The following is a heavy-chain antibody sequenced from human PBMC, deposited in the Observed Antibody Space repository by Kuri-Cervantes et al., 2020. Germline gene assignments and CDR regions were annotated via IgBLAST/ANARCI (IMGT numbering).Heavy chain of an antibody. CDR3: ARGDYGGNLGLDYFDY. J-gene: IGHJ4*02. CDR2: ISAYNGNT. D-gene: IGHD4-23*01. Sequence: ASVKVSCKASGYTFTSYGISWVRQAPGQGLEWMGWISAYNGNTNYAQKFQGRVTITADESTSTAYMELSSLRSEDTAVYYCARGDYGGNLGLDYFDYWGQGTLVTVSS. CDR1: GYTFTSYG. V-gene: IGHV1-18*01.